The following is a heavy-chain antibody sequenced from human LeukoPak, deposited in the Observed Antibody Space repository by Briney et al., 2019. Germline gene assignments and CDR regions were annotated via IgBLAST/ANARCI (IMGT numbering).Heavy chain of an antibody. CDR3: TTDGYLVVVNDAFDI. D-gene: IGHD3-22*01. CDR2: INSKTDGGTT. CDR1: GFTFSDYY. Sequence: LGGSLRLSCAASGFTFSDYYMGWIRQAPGKGLEWVGRINSKTDGGTTDYAAPVKGRLTISRDDSKNTLYLQMNSLKTEDTAVYYCTTDGYLVVVNDAFDIWGQGTMVTVSS. V-gene: IGHV3-15*01. J-gene: IGHJ3*02.